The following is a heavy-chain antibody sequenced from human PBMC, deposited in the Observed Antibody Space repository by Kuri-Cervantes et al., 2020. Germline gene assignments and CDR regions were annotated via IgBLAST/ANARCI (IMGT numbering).Heavy chain of an antibody. J-gene: IGHJ3*02. V-gene: IGHV1-3*01. CDR1: GYTFTTYY. Sequence: ASVKVSCKASGYTFTTYYIHWVRQAPGQRLEWMGWINAGNGNTKYSQKFQGRVTITADESTSTAYMELSSLRSEDTAVYYCSTDTVTTTGNAFDIWGQGTMVTVSS. CDR3: STDTVTTTGNAFDI. D-gene: IGHD4-17*01. CDR2: INAGNGNT.